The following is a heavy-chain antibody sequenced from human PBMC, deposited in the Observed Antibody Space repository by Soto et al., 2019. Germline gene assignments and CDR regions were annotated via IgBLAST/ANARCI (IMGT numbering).Heavy chain of an antibody. CDR3: AREGDSSGYPVHFDP. J-gene: IGHJ5*02. CDR1: GFSFSKFA. CDR2: IWFDGTNR. D-gene: IGHD3-22*01. Sequence: GGSLRLSCAASGFSFSKFAMHWVRQAPGKGLECVAVIWFDGTNRDYADSVKGRFTVSRDNSKNTLSLQMNILRAEDTGVYYCAREGDSSGYPVHFDPWGQGTGVTVSS. V-gene: IGHV3-33*01.